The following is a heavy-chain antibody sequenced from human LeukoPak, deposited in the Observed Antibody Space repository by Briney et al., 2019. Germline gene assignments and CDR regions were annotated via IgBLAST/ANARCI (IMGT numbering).Heavy chain of an antibody. CDR2: INHSGGT. D-gene: IGHD5-12*01. J-gene: IGHJ4*02. CDR1: GGSFSDYY. V-gene: IGHV4-34*01. CDR3: AFGSDFQSFDY. Sequence: SETLSLTCAVYGGSFSDYYWSWIRQPPGKGLEWIGEINHSGGTKYNPSLKSRVTISVETSRNQFSLKLSSVTAADTAVYYCAFGSDFQSFDYWGQGTLVTVSS.